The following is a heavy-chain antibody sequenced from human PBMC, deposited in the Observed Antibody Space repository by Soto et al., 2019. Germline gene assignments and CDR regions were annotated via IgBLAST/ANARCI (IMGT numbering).Heavy chain of an antibody. CDR1: GFTFSSYA. J-gene: IGHJ4*02. V-gene: IGHV3-30-3*01. D-gene: IGHD6-19*01. CDR3: ARDVGTGYSSGWYYFDY. Sequence: QVQLVESGGGVVQPGRSLRLSCAASGFTFSSYAMHWVRQAPGKGLEWVAVISYDGSNKYYADSVKGRFTIYRDNSKNTLYLQMNSLRAEDTAVYYCARDVGTGYSSGWYYFDYWGQGTLVTVSS. CDR2: ISYDGSNK.